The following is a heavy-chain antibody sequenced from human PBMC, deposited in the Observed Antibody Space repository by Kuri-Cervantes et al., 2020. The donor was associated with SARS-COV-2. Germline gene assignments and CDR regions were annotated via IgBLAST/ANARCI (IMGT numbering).Heavy chain of an antibody. CDR2: ISSSGSTI. J-gene: IGHJ4*02. Sequence: GESLKISCAASGFTFSDYYMSWIRQAPGKGLEWVSYISSSGSTIYYADSVKGRFTISRDNSKNTLYLQMNSLRAEDTAVYYCAKDWGLTGIGDPDYWGQGTLVTVSS. CDR1: GFTFSDYY. CDR3: AKDWGLTGIGDPDY. V-gene: IGHV3-11*04. D-gene: IGHD1-20*01.